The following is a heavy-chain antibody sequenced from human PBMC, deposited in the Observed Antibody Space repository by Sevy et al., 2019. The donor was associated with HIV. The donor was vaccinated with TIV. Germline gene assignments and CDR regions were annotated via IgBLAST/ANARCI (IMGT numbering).Heavy chain of an antibody. CDR2: IWFDGSNT. J-gene: IGHJ6*02. CDR1: GFTFSTYG. V-gene: IGHV3-33*01. D-gene: IGHD6-19*01. CDR3: ARWGSTGGSFRRYYYYGMDD. Sequence: GGSLRLSCAASGFTFSTYGMHWVRQAPGKGLEWVAVIWFDGSNTYYADSVKGRFTISRDIAKNTLYLQMNSLRAEDTAVYYCARWGSTGGSFRRYYYYGMDDWGQGTTVTVSS.